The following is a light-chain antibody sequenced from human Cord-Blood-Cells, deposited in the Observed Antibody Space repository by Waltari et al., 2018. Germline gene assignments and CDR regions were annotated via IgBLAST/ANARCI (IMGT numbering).Light chain of an antibody. CDR2: WAS. Sequence: DIVMTQSPDSLAVSLGERATINCKSSQSVLYSSNNKKYLAWYQQKPGQPPKLLIYWASTRESGVPDRFSGSGSGTDFTLTISSLEPEDFAVYYCQQRSNWPPITFGQGTRLEIK. J-gene: IGKJ5*01. CDR1: QSVLYSSNNKKY. CDR3: QQRSNWPPIT. V-gene: IGKV4-1*01.